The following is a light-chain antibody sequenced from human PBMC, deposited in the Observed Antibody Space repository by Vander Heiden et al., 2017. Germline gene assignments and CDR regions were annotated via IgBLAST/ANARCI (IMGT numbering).Light chain of an antibody. V-gene: IGKV2-28*01. J-gene: IGKJ1*01. CDR3: RQALQTLWT. CDR2: LGS. CDR1: QSLLHSNGYNY. Sequence: DTVTTQSPLSLPVTPGEPASTSCRSSQSLLHSNGYNYLDWYLQKPRQSPQLLIYLGSNRGSGVPDGFSSSRAGTDFTLKISRVEAEDVGVYYCRQALQTLWTFGQGTKVEIK.